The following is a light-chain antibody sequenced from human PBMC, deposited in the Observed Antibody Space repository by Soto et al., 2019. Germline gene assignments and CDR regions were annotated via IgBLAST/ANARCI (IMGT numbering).Light chain of an antibody. CDR1: SSNIGSDY. J-gene: IGLJ3*02. CDR3: AAWDDSLSGGV. Sequence: QSVLTQPPSASGTPGQRGTISCSGSSSNIGSDYLYWYQQLPGTAPKLLIYTNNQRPSGVPDRFSGSKSGTSASLAISGLRXEDEADYYCAAWDDSLSGGVFGGGTKLTVL. CDR2: TNN. V-gene: IGLV1-47*02.